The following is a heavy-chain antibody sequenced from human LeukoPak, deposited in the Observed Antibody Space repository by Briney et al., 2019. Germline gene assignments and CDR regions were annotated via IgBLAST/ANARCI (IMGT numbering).Heavy chain of an antibody. D-gene: IGHD1-7*01. V-gene: IGHV3-11*06. CDR2: ISSSSSYT. CDR1: GFTFSDYY. Sequence: GGSLRLSCAASGFTFSDYYMSWIRQAPGKGLEWVSYISSSSSYTNYADSVKGRFTISRDNAKNSLYLRMNSLRAEDTAVYYCARMVWNYVVFDYWGQGTLVTVSS. J-gene: IGHJ4*02. CDR3: ARMVWNYVVFDY.